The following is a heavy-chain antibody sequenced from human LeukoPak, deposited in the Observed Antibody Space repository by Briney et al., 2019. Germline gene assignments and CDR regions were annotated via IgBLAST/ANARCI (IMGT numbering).Heavy chain of an antibody. J-gene: IGHJ5*02. CDR1: GGTFSSYA. CDR2: VIPIFGTA. Sequence: ASVTVFCKASGGTFSSYAISWVRQAPGQGLEWMGGVIPIFGTANYAQKFQGRVTITTDESTSTAYMELSSLRSEDTAVYYCASRGPKVLRYFDWSGGWFDPWGQGTLVTVSS. CDR3: ASRGPKVLRYFDWSGGWFDP. D-gene: IGHD3-9*01. V-gene: IGHV1-69*05.